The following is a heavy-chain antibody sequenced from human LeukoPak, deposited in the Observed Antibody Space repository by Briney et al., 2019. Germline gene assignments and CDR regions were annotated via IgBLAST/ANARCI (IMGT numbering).Heavy chain of an antibody. CDR2: ISGSRGTI. CDR1: GFTFSSYW. CDR3: AKERTGGWPFDY. Sequence: GGSLRLSCAASGFTFSSYWMYWVRQAPGKGLVWVSGISGSRGTIYYADSVKGRLTISRDNSKNTLYLQRNSLRADDTAVYYCAKERTGGWPFDYWGQGTLVTVSS. J-gene: IGHJ4*02. V-gene: IGHV3-23*01. D-gene: IGHD6-19*01.